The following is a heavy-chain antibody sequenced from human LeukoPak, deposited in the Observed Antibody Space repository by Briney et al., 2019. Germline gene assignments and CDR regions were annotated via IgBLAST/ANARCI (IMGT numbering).Heavy chain of an antibody. V-gene: IGHV3-7*01. CDR1: GFTFSSYW. CDR2: IKQDGSEK. D-gene: IGHD3-3*01. J-gene: IGHJ6*03. CDR3: ARLRWRDYYYYMDV. Sequence: GGSLRLSCAASGFTFSSYWMSWVRQAPGKGLEWVANIKQDGSEKYYVDSVKGRFTISRDNAKNSLYLQMNSQRAEDTAVYYCARLRWRDYYYYMDVWGKGTTVTVSS.